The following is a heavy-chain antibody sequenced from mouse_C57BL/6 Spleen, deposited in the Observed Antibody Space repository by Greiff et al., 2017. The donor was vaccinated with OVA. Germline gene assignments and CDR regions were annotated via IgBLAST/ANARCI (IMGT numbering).Heavy chain of an antibody. J-gene: IGHJ3*01. Sequence: QVQLQQSGAELVRPGTSVKLSCKASGYTFTSYWMHWVKQRPGQGLEWIGVIDPSDSYTNYNQKFKGKATLTVATSSSTAYMQLSSLTSEDSAVYYCATLYYSSWFAYWGQGTLVTVSA. CDR1: GYTFTSYW. CDR3: ATLYYSSWFAY. CDR2: IDPSDSYT. V-gene: IGHV1-59*01. D-gene: IGHD1-1*01.